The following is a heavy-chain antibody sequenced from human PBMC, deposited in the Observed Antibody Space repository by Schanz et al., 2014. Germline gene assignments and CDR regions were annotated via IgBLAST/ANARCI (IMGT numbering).Heavy chain of an antibody. Sequence: QVQLVQSGAEVKKPGASVKVSCKASGYTFTSYDINWVRQATGQGLEWMGWMNSKTGNTGYAQRFQGRVTMTRNTSITTAYLELSSLRSGGTTVYYCTKGRTFGRWGQGTLVTVSS. CDR3: TKGRTFGR. CDR1: GYTFTSYD. J-gene: IGHJ4*02. D-gene: IGHD3-16*01. V-gene: IGHV1-8*01. CDR2: MNSKTGNT.